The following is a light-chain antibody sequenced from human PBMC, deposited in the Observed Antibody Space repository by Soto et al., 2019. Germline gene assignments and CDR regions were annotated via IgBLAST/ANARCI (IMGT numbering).Light chain of an antibody. V-gene: IGLV2-23*02. CDR2: EVS. CDR3: CSYAGSGTVV. Sequence: QSVLTQPASVSGSLGQSISISCTGTSSDIGSYNLVSWYQQYPGKAPKLMILEVSERRSGVSNRFSGSKSGDTASLTISGLQAEDEADYYCCSYAGSGTVVFGGGTKLTVL. J-gene: IGLJ3*02. CDR1: SSDIGSYNL.